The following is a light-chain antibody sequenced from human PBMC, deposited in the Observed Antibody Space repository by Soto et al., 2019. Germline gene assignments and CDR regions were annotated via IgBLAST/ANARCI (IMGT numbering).Light chain of an antibody. CDR2: AVS. CDR1: QSVTSNY. CDR3: QQYGGVPFT. J-gene: IGKJ3*01. V-gene: IGKV3-20*01. Sequence: EVVLTQSPGALSLSPGERATLSCRASQSVTSNYLAWYQQKSGQAPRLLIYAVSRRATGIPDRFSGSGSGTDVTLTISRLEAEDLALYYCQQYGGVPFTFGPGTKVDIK.